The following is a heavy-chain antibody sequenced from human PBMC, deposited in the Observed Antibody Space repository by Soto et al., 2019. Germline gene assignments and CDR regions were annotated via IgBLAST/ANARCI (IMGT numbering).Heavy chain of an antibody. CDR3: TTDLNPGGYNWFDP. CDR2: IRSKAYGGTT. Sequence: EVQLVESGGGLVTPGRSLRLSCTASGFTFGDYAMSWFRQAPGKGPGWVGFIRSKAYGGTTEYAASVKGRFTISRDDSISIAYLQMNSLKTEDTAVYYCTTDLNPGGYNWFDPWGQGTLVTVSS. J-gene: IGHJ5*02. V-gene: IGHV3-49*05. CDR1: GFTFGDYA. D-gene: IGHD3-16*01.